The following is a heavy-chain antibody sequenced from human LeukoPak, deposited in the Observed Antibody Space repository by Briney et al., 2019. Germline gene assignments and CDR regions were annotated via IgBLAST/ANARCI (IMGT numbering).Heavy chain of an antibody. D-gene: IGHD5-18*01. CDR3: ASATAMVFHFDY. Sequence: SETLSLTCTVSGGSISSYYWSWIRQPPGKGLEWIGYIYYSGSTNYNPSLKSRVTISVDTSKNQFSLKLSSVTAADTAVYYCASATAMVFHFDYWGQGTLVTVSS. CDR1: GGSISSYY. J-gene: IGHJ4*02. CDR2: IYYSGST. V-gene: IGHV4-59*08.